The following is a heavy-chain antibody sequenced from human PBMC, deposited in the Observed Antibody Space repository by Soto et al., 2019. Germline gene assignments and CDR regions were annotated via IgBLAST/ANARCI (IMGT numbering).Heavy chain of an antibody. CDR2: ISGSGGNT. CDR1: GFTFSSYA. D-gene: IGHD6-13*01. V-gene: IGHV3-23*01. Sequence: GGSLRLSCAASGFTFSSYAMSWVRQAPGKGLEWVSGISGSGGNTYNADSVKGRFTISRDNSKNTLYLDMISLRAEDTAAYYCAKGLSIAAAGTFDYWGQGTLVTVSS. J-gene: IGHJ4*02. CDR3: AKGLSIAAAGTFDY.